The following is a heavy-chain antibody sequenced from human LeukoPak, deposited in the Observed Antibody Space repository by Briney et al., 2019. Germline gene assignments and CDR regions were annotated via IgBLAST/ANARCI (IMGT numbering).Heavy chain of an antibody. J-gene: IGHJ4*02. CDR3: ARGHYYTSGSRIVDY. V-gene: IGHV4-39*01. Sequence: SETLSLTCTVSGVSISSSNSYWGWIPQPPGKGLESIGSIYYSGNTYYNASLKSQVSISIDTSKNQFSLRLTSVTAADTAVYYCARGHYYTSGSRIVDYWGQGTLVTVSS. D-gene: IGHD3-10*01. CDR2: IYYSGNT. CDR1: GVSISSSNSY.